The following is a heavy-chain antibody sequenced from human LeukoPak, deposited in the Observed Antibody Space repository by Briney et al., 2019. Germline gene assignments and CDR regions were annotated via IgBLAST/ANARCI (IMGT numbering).Heavy chain of an antibody. Sequence: GGSLRLSCAASGFTFSSYAMSWVRQAPGKGLEWVSAISGSGGNTYYADSVKGRFTISRDNSKNTLYLQMNSLRAEDTAVYYCAKGAIGARGPYPYYYYGMDVWGQGTTVTVSS. CDR1: GFTFSSYA. D-gene: IGHD3-10*01. V-gene: IGHV3-23*01. CDR3: AKGAIGARGPYPYYYYGMDV. CDR2: ISGSGGNT. J-gene: IGHJ6*02.